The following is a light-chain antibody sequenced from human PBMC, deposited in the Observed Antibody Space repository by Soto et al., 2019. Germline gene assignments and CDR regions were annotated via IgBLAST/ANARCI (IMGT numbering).Light chain of an antibody. CDR1: QTISSW. CDR2: KAS. Sequence: DIQMTQSPSTLSGSVVDRVTITCLAIQTISSWLAWYQQKPGKAPKLLIYKASTLKSGVPSRFSGSGSGTEFTLTISSLQPDDFATYYCQHYNSYSEAFGQGTKVDIK. V-gene: IGKV1-5*03. CDR3: QHYNSYSEA. J-gene: IGKJ1*01.